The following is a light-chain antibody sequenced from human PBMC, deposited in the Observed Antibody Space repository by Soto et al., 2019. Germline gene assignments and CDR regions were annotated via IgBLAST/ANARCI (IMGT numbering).Light chain of an antibody. CDR1: QSNSVW. V-gene: IGKV1-5*03. CDR3: QEYNSYSPT. CDR2: KAS. Sequence: DIQMTQSPSTLSASVGDRVTITCRASQSNSVWLAWYQQKAGKAPNPLIYKASRLEGGVPSRFSGSGSETEFTLTISGLQPLESATYDSQEYNSYSPTFGQGTK. J-gene: IGKJ1*01.